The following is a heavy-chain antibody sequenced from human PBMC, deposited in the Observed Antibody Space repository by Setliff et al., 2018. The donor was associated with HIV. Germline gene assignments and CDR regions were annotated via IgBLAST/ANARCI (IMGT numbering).Heavy chain of an antibody. D-gene: IGHD3-10*01. J-gene: IGHJ5*02. Sequence: GGSLRLSCAASGFTFSYAWMSWVRQAPGKGLEWIGRIKTKSDGETADYAAPVKGRFTISRDDSKNTLYLQMNSLKNEDTAVYYCTTNLPRPEALRQSGVDPWGQGALVTVSS. CDR1: GFTFSYAW. CDR3: TTNLPRPEALRQSGVDP. CDR2: IKTKSDGETA. V-gene: IGHV3-15*01.